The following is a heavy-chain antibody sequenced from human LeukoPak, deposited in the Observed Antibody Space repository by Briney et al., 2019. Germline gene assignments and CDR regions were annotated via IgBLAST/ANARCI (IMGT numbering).Heavy chain of an antibody. Sequence: TGGSLRLSCAASGFTFSSHAMGWVRQAPGKGLEWVSVISGSGGSTYYVDSVRGRFTISRDNSKNTLHLQMNSLRAEDTAVYYCAKGVGEFGFRFDSWGQGALVTVSS. CDR2: ISGSGGST. D-gene: IGHD3-16*01. CDR3: AKGVGEFGFRFDS. CDR1: GFTFSSHA. V-gene: IGHV3-23*01. J-gene: IGHJ5*01.